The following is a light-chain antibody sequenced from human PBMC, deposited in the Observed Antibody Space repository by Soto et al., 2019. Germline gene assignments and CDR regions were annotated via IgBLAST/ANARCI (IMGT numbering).Light chain of an antibody. CDR3: SSYTSTMTLV. J-gene: IGLJ3*02. Sequence: QSALTQSASVSGSPGQSITISCTGTSSDVGGYNYVSWYQQRPGKAPKLMIYDVNYRPSGVSDRFSGSKSGNTASLTISGLQAEDEADYYCSSYTSTMTLVFGGGTKLTVL. CDR2: DVN. CDR1: SSDVGGYNY. V-gene: IGLV2-14*01.